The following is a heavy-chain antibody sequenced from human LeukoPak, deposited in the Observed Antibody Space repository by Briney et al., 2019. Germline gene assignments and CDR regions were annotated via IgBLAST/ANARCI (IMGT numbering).Heavy chain of an antibody. V-gene: IGHV3-7*03. CDR1: GFTFSSYA. J-gene: IGHJ6*02. Sequence: PGGSLRLSCAASGFTFSSYAMSWVRQAPGKGLEWVANIKQDGSEKYYVDSVKGRFTISRDNAKNPLYLQMNSLRAEDTAVYYCARDQYQLLFGSLNYYYGMDVWGQGTMVTVSS. D-gene: IGHD2-2*01. CDR2: IKQDGSEK. CDR3: ARDQYQLLFGSLNYYYGMDV.